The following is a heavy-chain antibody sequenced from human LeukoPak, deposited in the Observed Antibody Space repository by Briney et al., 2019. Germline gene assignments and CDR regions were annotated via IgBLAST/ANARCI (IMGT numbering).Heavy chain of an antibody. D-gene: IGHD5-12*01. Sequence: SVKVSCKAPGGTFSSYAISWVRQAPGQGLEWMGGIIPIFGTANYAQKFQGRVTITADKSTSTAYMELSSLRSEDTAVYYCASNSGYDLDYFDYWGQGTLVTVSS. J-gene: IGHJ4*02. CDR1: GGTFSSYA. V-gene: IGHV1-69*06. CDR3: ASNSGYDLDYFDY. CDR2: IIPIFGTA.